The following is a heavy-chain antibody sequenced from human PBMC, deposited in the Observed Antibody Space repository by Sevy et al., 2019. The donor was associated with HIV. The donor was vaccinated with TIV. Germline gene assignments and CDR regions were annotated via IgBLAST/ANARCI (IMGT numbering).Heavy chain of an antibody. V-gene: IGHV3-33*08. D-gene: IGHD3-10*01. CDR2: ISHDGRNN. CDR1: GFTFSEFG. J-gene: IGHJ5*02. Sequence: GGFLRLSCATSGFTFSEFGMHWVRQAPGKGLEWVAVISHDGRNNNYNADSVKGRFTISRDNSKNTLYLQMNSLRADDTASSYCARDRGEILRSAFKSWGQGTLVTVSS. CDR3: ARDRGEILRSAFKS.